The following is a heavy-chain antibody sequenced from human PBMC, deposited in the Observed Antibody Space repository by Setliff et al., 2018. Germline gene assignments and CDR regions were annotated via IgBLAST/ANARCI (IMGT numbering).Heavy chain of an antibody. J-gene: IGHJ4*02. Sequence: SETLSLTCTVSGASINSGTYYWAWIRQPPGKGLEWIGRIHYSGTTYHNASLKSRATMSVDTSKNQFSLNLSSVTAADTAVYYCARTGTYRYFDYWGQGALVTVSS. CDR3: ARTGTYRYFDY. CDR2: IHYSGTT. CDR1: GASINSGTYY. V-gene: IGHV4-39*01. D-gene: IGHD1-26*01.